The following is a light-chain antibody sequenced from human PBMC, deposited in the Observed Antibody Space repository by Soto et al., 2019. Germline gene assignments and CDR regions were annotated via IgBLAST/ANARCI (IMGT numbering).Light chain of an antibody. Sequence: QSVMTQPACVSGSPGQSITISCTGTNSDVGGYDRVSWYQHHPGKAPKLLIFEVYNRPSGISDRFSGSKSGDTASLTISGLQAEDEADYYCISYIPSTTTHWVFGGGTKLTVL. CDR2: EVY. J-gene: IGLJ3*02. CDR1: NSDVGGYDR. CDR3: ISYIPSTTTHWV. V-gene: IGLV2-14*01.